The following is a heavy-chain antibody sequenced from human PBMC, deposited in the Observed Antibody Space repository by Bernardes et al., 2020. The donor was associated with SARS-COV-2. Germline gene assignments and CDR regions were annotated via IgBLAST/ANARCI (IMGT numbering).Heavy chain of an antibody. CDR1: GFTFRSYT. CDR2: ISTSSSYI. CDR3: ARVDFSNLYYFDY. V-gene: IGHV3-21*06. D-gene: IGHD4-4*01. J-gene: IGHJ4*02. Sequence: VWSLILSCAASGFTFRSYTMNWVRQAPGKGLEWISSISTSSSYISYSDSVRGRFTISRDNAKNSVSLQMNSLRAEDTAVYYCARVDFSNLYYFDYWGQGTPVTVSS.